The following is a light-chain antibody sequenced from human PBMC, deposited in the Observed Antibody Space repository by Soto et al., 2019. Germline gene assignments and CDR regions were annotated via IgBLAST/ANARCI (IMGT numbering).Light chain of an antibody. CDR2: GAS. J-gene: IGKJ5*01. V-gene: IGKV1-39*01. Sequence: DIQMTQSPAALSASVGDRVTVTCRTSQKINNYLNWYQQKPGKAPKLLIYGASSVQSGVPLRFSGSGSGTEFTLTISSLQPEDFAIYYCEQTYSTPVTFGQGTRLEI. CDR1: QKINNY. CDR3: EQTYSTPVT.